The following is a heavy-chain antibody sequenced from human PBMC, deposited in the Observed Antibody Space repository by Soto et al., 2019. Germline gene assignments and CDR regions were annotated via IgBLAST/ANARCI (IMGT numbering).Heavy chain of an antibody. Sequence: ASVKVSCKASGYTFTGYYMHWVRQAPGQGLEWMGWINPNSGGTNYAQKFQGWVTMTRDTSISTAYMELSRLRSDDTAVYYCARGRRQQLVPKTYNWFDPWGQGTLVTVSS. D-gene: IGHD6-13*01. J-gene: IGHJ5*02. V-gene: IGHV1-2*04. CDR2: INPNSGGT. CDR3: ARGRRQQLVPKTYNWFDP. CDR1: GYTFTGYY.